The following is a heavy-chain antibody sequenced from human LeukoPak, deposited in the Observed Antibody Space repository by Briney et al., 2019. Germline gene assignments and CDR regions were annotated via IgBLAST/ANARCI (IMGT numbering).Heavy chain of an antibody. V-gene: IGHV1-69*05. Sequence: SVKVSCKASGGTFSSYAISWVRQAPGQGLEWMGGIIPIFGTANYAQKFQGRVTMTTDTSTSTAYMELRSLRSDDTAVYYCARGSPYCSSTSCYSGEFGYYYYYMDVWGKGTTVTVSS. CDR2: IIPIFGTA. CDR3: ARGSPYCSSTSCYSGEFGYYYYYMDV. CDR1: GGTFSSYA. J-gene: IGHJ6*03. D-gene: IGHD2-2*01.